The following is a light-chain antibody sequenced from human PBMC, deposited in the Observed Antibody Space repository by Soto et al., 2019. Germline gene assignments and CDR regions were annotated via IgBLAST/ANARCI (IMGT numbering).Light chain of an antibody. V-gene: IGKV3-11*01. CDR3: QQRSNWPIT. J-gene: IGKJ5*01. Sequence: EIELTQSPATLSLSPGERATVSCRASQSVSSYLAWYQQKPGQAPRVLIYDASNRATGIPARFSGSGSGTDFTLTISSLEPEDFAVYYCQQRSNWPITLGQGTRLEIK. CDR2: DAS. CDR1: QSVSSY.